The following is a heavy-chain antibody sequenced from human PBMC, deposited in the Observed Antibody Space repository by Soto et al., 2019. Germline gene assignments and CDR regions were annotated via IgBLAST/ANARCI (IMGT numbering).Heavy chain of an antibody. J-gene: IGHJ4*02. CDR1: GYNFGGYW. V-gene: IGHV5-51*01. Sequence: GESLKISCKGSGYNFGGYWIAWVRQMPGKGLELMGIIYPSDSDTRYRPSFQGQVTISADKSISSAYLQLSSLRASDTAMYYCARGGVATRTFDYGGQGTPVTVSS. CDR2: IYPSDSDT. CDR3: ARGGVATRTFDY. D-gene: IGHD3-3*01.